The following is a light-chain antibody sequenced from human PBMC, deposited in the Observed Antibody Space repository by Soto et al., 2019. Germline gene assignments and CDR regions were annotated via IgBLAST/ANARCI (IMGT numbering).Light chain of an antibody. Sequence: QAVVTQEPSLTVSPGGTVTLTCGSSTGAVTSGHYPYWFRQKPGQAPKTLIYDVFYKHSWTPARFSGSLLGGKAALTLSGAQPEDEADYYCLLSYNGVRIFGGGTKVTVL. CDR3: LLSYNGVRI. CDR2: DVF. J-gene: IGLJ2*01. CDR1: TGAVTSGHY. V-gene: IGLV7-46*01.